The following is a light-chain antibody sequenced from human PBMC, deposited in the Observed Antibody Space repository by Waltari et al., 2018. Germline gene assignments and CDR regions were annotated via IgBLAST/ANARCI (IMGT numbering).Light chain of an antibody. J-gene: IGKJ1*01. CDR1: QSISHY. CDR2: HAS. CDR3: QHYVNLPAT. V-gene: IGKV3-20*01. Sequence: EVLSTQSPRTLSLSPAEGSTLSCRASQSISHYLAWYQQKPGQAPRLLIYHASSRATGIPDRFSGSGSGTDFSLTISRLEPEDFAVYYCQHYVNLPATFGQGTKVEI.